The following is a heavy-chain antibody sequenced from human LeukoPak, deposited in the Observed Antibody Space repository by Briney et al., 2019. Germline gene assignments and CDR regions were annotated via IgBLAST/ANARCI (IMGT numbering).Heavy chain of an antibody. D-gene: IGHD3-10*01. CDR2: ITATSSST. CDR1: GFTVSSNS. Sequence: GGSLRLSCTVSGFTVSSNSMSWVRQAPGKGLEWVSAITATSSSTHDADSVQGRFTISRDNSKNTLYLQMNSLRPEDTAIYYCAKLFESGTYNNFFHYWGQGTLVTVFS. CDR3: AKLFESGTYNNFFHY. J-gene: IGHJ4*02. V-gene: IGHV3-23*01.